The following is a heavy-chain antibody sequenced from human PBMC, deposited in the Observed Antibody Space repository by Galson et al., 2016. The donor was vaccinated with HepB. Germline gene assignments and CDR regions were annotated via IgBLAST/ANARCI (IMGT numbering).Heavy chain of an antibody. CDR1: RFTFSNFS. D-gene: IGHD3/OR15-3a*01. V-gene: IGHV3-7*01. Sequence: SLRLSCAASRFTFSNFSMVWVRQAPGRGLEWVSNIDRNGSATNYADSVKGRFTISRDNAKNSLYLQMNNLRAEDTATYYCTTYRGPTWTFFDYWGQGTLVTVSS. J-gene: IGHJ4*02. CDR3: TTYRGPTWTFFDY. CDR2: IDRNGSAT.